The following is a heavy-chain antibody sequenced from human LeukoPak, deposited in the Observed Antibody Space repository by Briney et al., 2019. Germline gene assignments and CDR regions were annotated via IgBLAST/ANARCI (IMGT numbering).Heavy chain of an antibody. D-gene: IGHD2-2*01. CDR1: GFTFSTYA. V-gene: IGHV3-23*01. CDR2: IGGSDGSR. Sequence: GGSLRLSCAASGFTFSTYAMSWVRQAPGKGLEWVSAIGGSDGSRYYADSVKGRFTISRDNSKNTLYLQMNSLRGEDTAVYYCAKGGSPSCYSSSGYWGQGTLVTVSS. J-gene: IGHJ4*02. CDR3: AKGGSPSCYSSSGY.